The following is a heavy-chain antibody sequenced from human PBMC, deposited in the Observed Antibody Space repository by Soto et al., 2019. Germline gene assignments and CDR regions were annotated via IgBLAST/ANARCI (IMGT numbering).Heavy chain of an antibody. Sequence: ASVKVSCKVSGYTLTELSMHWVRQAPGKGLEWMGGFDPEDGETIYAQKFQGRVTMTEDTSTDTAYMELSSLRSEDTAVYYCATVRAAAGSIFYWGQGTLVTVSS. V-gene: IGHV1-24*01. D-gene: IGHD6-13*01. CDR2: FDPEDGET. J-gene: IGHJ4*02. CDR1: GYTLTELS. CDR3: ATVRAAAGSIFY.